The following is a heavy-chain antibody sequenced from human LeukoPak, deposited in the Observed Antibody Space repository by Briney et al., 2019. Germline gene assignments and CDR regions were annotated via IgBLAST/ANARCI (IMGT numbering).Heavy chain of an antibody. CDR2: IYYSGST. J-gene: IGHJ4*02. V-gene: IGHV4-59*01. D-gene: IGHD1-26*01. CDR3: ARVQRIVGATGSFDY. Sequence: SETLSLTCTVSGGSISSYYWSWIRQPPGKGLEWIGYIYYSGSTNYNPSLKSRVTISVDTSKNQFSLKLSSVTAADTAVYYCARVQRIVGATGSFDYWGQGTLVTVSS. CDR1: GGSISSYY.